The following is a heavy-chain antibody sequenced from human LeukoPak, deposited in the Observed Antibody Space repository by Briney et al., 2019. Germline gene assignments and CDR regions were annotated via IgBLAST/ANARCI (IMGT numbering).Heavy chain of an antibody. CDR2: ISYDGSNK. CDR1: GFTFSSYA. J-gene: IGHJ4*02. Sequence: GGSLRLSCAASGFTFSSYAMHWVRQAPGKGLEWVAVISYDGSNKYYADSVKGRFTISRDNSKNTLYLQMNSLRAEDTAVYYCARDPVDTAMLYYFDYWGQGTLVTVSS. D-gene: IGHD5-18*01. V-gene: IGHV3-30-3*01. CDR3: ARDPVDTAMLYYFDY.